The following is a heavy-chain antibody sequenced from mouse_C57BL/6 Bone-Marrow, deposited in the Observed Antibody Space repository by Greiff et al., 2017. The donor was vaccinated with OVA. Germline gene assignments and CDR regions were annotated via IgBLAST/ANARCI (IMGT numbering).Heavy chain of an antibody. CDR3: TYYGYDEGFDV. Sequence: EVQLKESGAELVRPGASVKLSCTASGFNIKDDYMHWVKQRPEQGLEWIGWIDPENGDTEYASKFQGKATITADTSSNTAYLQLSSLTSEDTAVYYCTYYGYDEGFDVWGTGTTVTVSS. CDR1: GFNIKDDY. D-gene: IGHD2-2*01. J-gene: IGHJ1*03. CDR2: IDPENGDT. V-gene: IGHV14-4*01.